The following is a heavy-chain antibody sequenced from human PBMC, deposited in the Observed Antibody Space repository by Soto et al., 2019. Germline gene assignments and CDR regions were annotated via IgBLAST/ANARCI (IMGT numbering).Heavy chain of an antibody. V-gene: IGHV4-38-2*01. CDR1: GYSISSGYY. J-gene: IGHJ4*02. CDR2: INHRGNS. Sequence: PSDTPSLTGDVSGYSISSGYYWAWVRQPPGKGMEWIGSINHRGNSYYNPSLKSRVTISVDTSKNQGSLKVSSVTAADTAVYYCVRSGDDYGSYIDYWGQGTLVTVSS. CDR3: VRSGDDYGSYIDY. D-gene: IGHD4-17*01.